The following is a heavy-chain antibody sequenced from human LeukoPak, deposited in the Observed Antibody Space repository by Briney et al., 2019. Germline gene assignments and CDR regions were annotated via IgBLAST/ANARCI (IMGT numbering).Heavy chain of an antibody. V-gene: IGHV4-59*08. Sequence: SETLCDSCTVSGGSISSSYWSWIRQPPGKGLECIGYIYYSGDTNYNPSLRSRVSMSLDTSKNQLSLKLSSVTAADTAVYYCARHYNYDSGGDPFDFWGQGTLVTVSS. CDR2: IYYSGDT. CDR1: GGSISSSY. D-gene: IGHD3-22*01. J-gene: IGHJ4*02. CDR3: ARHYNYDSGGDPFDF.